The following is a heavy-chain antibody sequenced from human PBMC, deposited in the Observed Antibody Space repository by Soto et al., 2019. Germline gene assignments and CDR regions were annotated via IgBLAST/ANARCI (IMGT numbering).Heavy chain of an antibody. V-gene: IGHV3-30*18. CDR3: ANDVGYCSGCRGCYFYY. D-gene: IGHD2-15*01. J-gene: IGHJ4*02. CDR2: ISYDGSNK. CDR1: GFTFSSYG. Sequence: HVQLVESGGGVVQSGSALRLSCAASGFTFSSYGMHWVRQAPCKGLERVAVISYDGSNKYYADFVKGRFTISRDNSKNPLYLQKTSMRAEDTGGDYCANDVGYCSGCRGCYFYYWGQGTLVTVSS.